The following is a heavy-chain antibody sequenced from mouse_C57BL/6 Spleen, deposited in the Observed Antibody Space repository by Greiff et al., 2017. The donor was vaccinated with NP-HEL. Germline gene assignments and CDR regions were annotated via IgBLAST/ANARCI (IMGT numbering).Heavy chain of an antibody. CDR2: IYPGDGDT. D-gene: IGHD2-2*01. CDR1: GYAFSSYW. Sequence: QVQLQQSGAELVKPGASVQISCKASGYAFSSYWMNWVKQRPGKGLEWIGQIYPGDGDTNYNGKFKGKATLTADKSSSTAYMQLSSLTSEDSAVYFCARTREGYDGAWFAYWGQGTLVTVSA. J-gene: IGHJ3*01. V-gene: IGHV1-80*01. CDR3: ARTREGYDGAWFAY.